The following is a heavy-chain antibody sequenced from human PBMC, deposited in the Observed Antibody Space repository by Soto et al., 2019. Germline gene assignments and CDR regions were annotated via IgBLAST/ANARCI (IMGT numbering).Heavy chain of an antibody. CDR3: AREAFSSGWTFDY. D-gene: IGHD6-19*01. V-gene: IGHV3-30-3*01. J-gene: IGHJ4*02. Sequence: QVQLVESGGGVVQPGRSLRLSCAASGFSFSDNAIHWVRQAPGKGLEWVTVISYNGNNKYYADSVKGRFTISRDNSKNTVFLQMNGLGPEDTAIYYCAREAFSSGWTFDYWGQGILVTVSS. CDR2: ISYNGNNK. CDR1: GFSFSDNA.